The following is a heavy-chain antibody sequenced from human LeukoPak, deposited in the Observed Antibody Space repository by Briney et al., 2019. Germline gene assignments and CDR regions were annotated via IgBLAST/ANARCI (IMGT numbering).Heavy chain of an antibody. CDR1: GFTFSSYE. V-gene: IGHV3-48*03. CDR3: ASLPPYDI. CDR2: ISSSGSLI. Sequence: GGSLRLSCAASGFTFSSYEMNWVRQAPGKGLEWVSYISSSGSLIYYADSVKGRFTISRDNAKNSLYLQMNSLRDEDTAVYYCASLPPYDIWGQGTMVTVSS. J-gene: IGHJ3*02.